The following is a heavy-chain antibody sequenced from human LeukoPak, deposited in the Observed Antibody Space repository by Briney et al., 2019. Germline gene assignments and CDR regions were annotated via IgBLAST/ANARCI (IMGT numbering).Heavy chain of an antibody. D-gene: IGHD3-3*01. J-gene: IGHJ6*02. Sequence: ASVNVSCKASRYTFTRYYMHWVRQAPGQGLEWMGIINPSGGSTRYAQKFQGRVTMTRDTSTSTVYMELSSLRSEDTAVYYCARDLTIFGVVEGSYMDVWGQGTTVTVSS. CDR1: RYTFTRYY. V-gene: IGHV1-46*01. CDR3: ARDLTIFGVVEGSYMDV. CDR2: INPSGGST.